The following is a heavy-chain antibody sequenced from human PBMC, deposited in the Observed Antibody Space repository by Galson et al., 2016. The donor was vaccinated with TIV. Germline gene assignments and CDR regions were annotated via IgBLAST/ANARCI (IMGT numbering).Heavy chain of an antibody. CDR2: TSGSGGIT. Sequence: SLRLSCAASGFTFNNYAMHWVRQAPGKGLEWVSGTSGSGGITYIAESVKGRFAISRDNPRDTLYLQLNSLRAEDTAVYYCAKRRNYGGDALESWGQGTMVTVSS. CDR1: GFTFNNYA. V-gene: IGHV3-23*01. CDR3: AKRRNYGGDALES. J-gene: IGHJ3*02. D-gene: IGHD4-23*01.